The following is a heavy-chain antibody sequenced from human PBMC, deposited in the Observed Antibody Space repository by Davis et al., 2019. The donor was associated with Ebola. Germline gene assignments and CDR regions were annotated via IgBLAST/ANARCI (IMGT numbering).Heavy chain of an antibody. CDR3: ANVEGGMDV. CDR1: GFTFSSYS. CDR2: IRYDGSVK. J-gene: IGHJ6*02. Sequence: PGGSLRLSCAASGFTFSSYSMNWVRQAPGKGLEWVAFIRYDGSVKYYADSVKGRFTISRDNSKNTLYLQMNSLRAEDTAVYYCANVEGGMDVWGQGTTVTVSS. V-gene: IGHV3-30*02.